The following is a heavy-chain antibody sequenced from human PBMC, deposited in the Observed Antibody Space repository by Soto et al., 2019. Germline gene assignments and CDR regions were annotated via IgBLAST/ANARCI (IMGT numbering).Heavy chain of an antibody. J-gene: IGHJ6*02. CDR3: AAGSKYCSSTSCYQYYYGMDV. D-gene: IGHD2-2*01. CDR1: GFTFTSSA. Sequence: QMQLMQSGPEVKKPGTSVKVSCKASGFTFTSSAVQWVRQARGQRLEWIGWIVVGSGNTNYAQKFQERVTITRDMSKSTAYMELSSLRSEDTAVYYCAAGSKYCSSTSCYQYYYGMDVWGQGTTVTVSS. CDR2: IVVGSGNT. V-gene: IGHV1-58*01.